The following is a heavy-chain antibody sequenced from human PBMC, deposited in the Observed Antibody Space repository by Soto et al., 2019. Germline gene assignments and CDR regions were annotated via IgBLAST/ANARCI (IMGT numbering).Heavy chain of an antibody. CDR3: ASSSTVDIVATIHDY. V-gene: IGHV3-21*01. Sequence: GGSLRLSCAASGFTFSSYSMNWVRQAPGKGLEWVSSISSSSSYIYYADSVKGRFTISRDKAKNSLYLQMNSLRAEDTAVYYCASSSTVDIVATIHDYWGQGTLVTVSS. J-gene: IGHJ4*02. CDR2: ISSSSSYI. D-gene: IGHD5-12*01. CDR1: GFTFSSYS.